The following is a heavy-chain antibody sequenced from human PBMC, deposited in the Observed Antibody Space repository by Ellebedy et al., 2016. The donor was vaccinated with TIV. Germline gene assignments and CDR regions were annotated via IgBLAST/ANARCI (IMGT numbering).Heavy chain of an antibody. V-gene: IGHV2-70*11. Sequence: SGPTLVKPTETLTLTCNFSGFSLTTVGMCISWIRQPPGKAPEWLARIDWDGSTKYSTSLKTRLTISKDTSVNQVVLTMTDMDPEDTATYFCARVYSRYYYGADYWGQGTLVTVSP. CDR2: IDWDGST. J-gene: IGHJ4*02. CDR1: GFSLTTVGMC. CDR3: ARVYSRYYYGADY. D-gene: IGHD3-10*01.